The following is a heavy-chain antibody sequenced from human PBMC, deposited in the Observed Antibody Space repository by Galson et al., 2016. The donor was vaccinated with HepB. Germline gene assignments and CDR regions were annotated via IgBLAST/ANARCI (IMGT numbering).Heavy chain of an antibody. CDR2: ISWNSGSI. V-gene: IGHV3-9*01. CDR1: GFIFKDYA. J-gene: IGHJ1*01. D-gene: IGHD1-26*01. Sequence: SLRLSCAASGFIFKDYAMHWVRQAPGKGLEGVSSISWNSGSIGYADSVKGRFTISRDNAKNSLYLQMNSLRAEDTAFYYCAQDKASMSVGATNFQHWGQGTLVTVSS. CDR3: AQDKASMSVGATNFQH.